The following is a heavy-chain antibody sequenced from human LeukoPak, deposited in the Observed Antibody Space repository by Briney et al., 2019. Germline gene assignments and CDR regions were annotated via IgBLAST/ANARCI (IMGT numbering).Heavy chain of an antibody. CDR1: GYTLSSYA. CDR3: AKGTLYSSRNYFDY. D-gene: IGHD6-13*01. Sequence: PGGSLRLSCAASGYTLSSYAMTWVRQAPGKGLEWVSGTSATGGNTYYADSVKGRFTISRDNSRNTLYLQLNSLRADDTAVYYCAKGTLYSSRNYFDYWGQGTLVTVSS. J-gene: IGHJ4*02. V-gene: IGHV3-23*01. CDR2: TSATGGNT.